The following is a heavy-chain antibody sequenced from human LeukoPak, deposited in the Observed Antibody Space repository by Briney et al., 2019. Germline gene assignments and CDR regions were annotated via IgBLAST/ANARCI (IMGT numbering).Heavy chain of an antibody. CDR2: IYPGDSDT. V-gene: IGHV5-51*01. J-gene: IGHJ6*03. CDR1: GYSFTTYW. Sequence: GESLKISCQGSGYSFTTYWIGWVRQTPGKGLEWMGIIYPGDSDTRYSPSFQGQVTISADKSINTAYLQWSSLKASDTAMYYCARRSAVAPYYYMDVWGKGTTVTVSS. CDR3: ARRSAVAPYYYMDV.